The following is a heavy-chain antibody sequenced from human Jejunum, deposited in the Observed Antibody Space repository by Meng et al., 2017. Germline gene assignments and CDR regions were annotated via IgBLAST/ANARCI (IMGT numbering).Heavy chain of an antibody. Sequence: GGSLRLSCAASGFTFNSYAMTWVRQAPGKGLEWVSSISASGGGTPYADSVKGRFIISRDTSKNTLSLQMTSLRAEDTAVYFCAKVRGYGGYLDGLDIWGQGTMVTVSS. CDR3: AKVRGYGGYLDGLDI. CDR2: ISASGGGT. V-gene: IGHV3-23*01. J-gene: IGHJ3*02. D-gene: IGHD4-23*01. CDR1: GFTFNSYA.